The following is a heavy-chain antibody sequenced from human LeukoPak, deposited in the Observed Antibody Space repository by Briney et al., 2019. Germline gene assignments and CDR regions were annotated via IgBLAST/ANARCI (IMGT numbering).Heavy chain of an antibody. CDR1: GGTFSRYA. J-gene: IGHJ3*02. CDR3: ARADSIAVAYGAFDI. D-gene: IGHD6-19*01. CDR2: IIPIFGTA. V-gene: IGHV1-69*13. Sequence: SVKVSCKASGGTFSRYAISWVRQAPGQGLEWMGGIIPIFGTANYAQKFQGRVTITADESTSTAYMELSSLRSEDTAVYYCARADSIAVAYGAFDIWGQGTMVTVSS.